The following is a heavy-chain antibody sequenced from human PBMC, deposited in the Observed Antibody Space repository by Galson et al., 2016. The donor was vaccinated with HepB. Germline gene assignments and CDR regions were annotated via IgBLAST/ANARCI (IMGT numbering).Heavy chain of an antibody. J-gene: IGHJ4*02. CDR1: GYILTSFF. D-gene: IGHD1-1*01. CDR2: INPANDVR. Sequence: SVKVSCKASGYILTSFFLHWVRQAPGQSLEWLGWINPANDVRKLSEKFQGRVTFSTDTSAGTAYMELSSLKSEDTAVYYCAQARQSYLELDKWGQGTLVTVSS. V-gene: IGHV1-3*01. CDR3: AQARQSYLELDK.